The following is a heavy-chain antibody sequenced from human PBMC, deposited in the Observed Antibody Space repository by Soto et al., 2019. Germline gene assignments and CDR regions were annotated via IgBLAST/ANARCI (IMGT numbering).Heavy chain of an antibody. J-gene: IGHJ4*02. D-gene: IGHD3-22*01. CDR3: ARGSDSYDSSVFWALIRY. V-gene: IGHV1-8*01. Sequence: QVQLVQSGAEVKKPGASVKVSCKASGYTFTNYEINWVRQATGQGLEWMGWMNPGSGDTAYAQKFLGRVTMTRDTSISTANMELSSLRSEHTAVYYCARGSDSYDSSVFWALIRYWGQGTLVSVSS. CDR2: MNPGSGDT. CDR1: GYTFTNYE.